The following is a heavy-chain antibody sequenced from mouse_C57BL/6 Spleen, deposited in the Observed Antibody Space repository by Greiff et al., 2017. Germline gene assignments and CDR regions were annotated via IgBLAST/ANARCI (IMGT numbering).Heavy chain of an antibody. CDR1: GYSITSGYY. Sequence: EVKLMESGPGLVKPSQSLSLTCSVTGYSITSGYYWNWIRQFPGNKLEWMGYISYDGSNNYNPSLKNRISITRDTSKNQFFLKLNSVTTEDTATYYCASDEEGYWGQGTTLTVSS. J-gene: IGHJ2*01. CDR2: ISYDGSN. V-gene: IGHV3-6*01. CDR3: ASDEEGY.